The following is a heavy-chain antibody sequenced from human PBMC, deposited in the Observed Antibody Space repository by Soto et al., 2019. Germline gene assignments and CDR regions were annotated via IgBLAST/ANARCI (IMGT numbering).Heavy chain of an antibody. CDR1: GGTFSSYA. CDR3: AREREWEVGRRDGYNYYFDY. J-gene: IGHJ4*02. Sequence: QVQLVQSGAEVKKPGSSVKVSCKASGGTFSSYAISWVRQAPGQGLEWMGGIIPIFGTANYAQKFQGRVTITADESTSTAYMELSSLRSEDTAVYYCAREREWEVGRRDGYNYYFDYWGQGTLVTVSS. D-gene: IGHD1-26*01. V-gene: IGHV1-69*01. CDR2: IIPIFGTA.